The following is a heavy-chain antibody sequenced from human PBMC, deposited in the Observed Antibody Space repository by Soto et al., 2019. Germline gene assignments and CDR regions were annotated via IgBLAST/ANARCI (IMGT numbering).Heavy chain of an antibody. J-gene: IGHJ4*02. CDR2: VSHDGSNK. V-gene: IGHV3-30-3*01. CDR1: GFSFSSCA. CDR3: ARVSIAVAGIAYYFDY. D-gene: IGHD6-19*01. Sequence: QVQLVESGGGVVQPGRSLRLSCAASGFSFSSCAMHWVRQAPGKGLEWVAVVSHDGSNKYYADSVKGRVTISRDNSINTVYLQMNSLRAEDTAVYYGARVSIAVAGIAYYFDYWGQGTLVTVSS.